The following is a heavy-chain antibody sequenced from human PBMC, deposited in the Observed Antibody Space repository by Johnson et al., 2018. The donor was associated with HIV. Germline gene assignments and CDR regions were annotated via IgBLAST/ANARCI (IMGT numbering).Heavy chain of an antibody. CDR1: GFTFSSYA. CDR3: ARDSPQLVGDAFDI. Sequence: QVQLMESGGGVVQPGRSLRLSCAASGFTFSSYAMHWVRQAPGKGLEWVAVISYDGSNKYYADSVKGRLTISRDNSKNTLYLQMNSLRAEDTAVYYCARDSPQLVGDAFDIWGQGTMVTVSS. D-gene: IGHD6-13*01. J-gene: IGHJ3*02. CDR2: ISYDGSNK. V-gene: IGHV3-30-3*01.